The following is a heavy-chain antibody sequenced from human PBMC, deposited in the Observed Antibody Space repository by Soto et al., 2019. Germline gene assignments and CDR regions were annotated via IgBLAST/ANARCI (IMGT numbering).Heavy chain of an antibody. CDR3: ARDQARGVMEPTNYGMDV. J-gene: IGHJ6*02. CDR2: ISSSSSTI. CDR1: GFTFSNYA. Sequence: GGSLRLSCAASGFTFSNYAMSWVRQAPGKGLEWVSYISSSSSTIYYADSVKGRFTISRDNAKNSLYLQMNSLRAEDTAVYYCARDQARGVMEPTNYGMDVWGQGTTVTVSS. D-gene: IGHD1-1*01. V-gene: IGHV3-48*01.